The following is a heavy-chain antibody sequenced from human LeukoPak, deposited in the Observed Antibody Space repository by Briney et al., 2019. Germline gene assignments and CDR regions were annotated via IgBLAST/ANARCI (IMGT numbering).Heavy chain of an antibody. J-gene: IGHJ3*02. D-gene: IGHD3-3*01. CDR3: ARGSRFGVVERDAFDI. Sequence: PGGSLRLSCAASGFTFSTYSMNWVRQAPGKGLEWVSYIDTGTSTIYYADSVKGRFTISKDNAKNSLYLQMNSLRTEDTAVYYCARGSRFGVVERDAFDIWGLGTMVTVSS. CDR2: IDTGTSTI. CDR1: GFTFSTYS. V-gene: IGHV3-48*01.